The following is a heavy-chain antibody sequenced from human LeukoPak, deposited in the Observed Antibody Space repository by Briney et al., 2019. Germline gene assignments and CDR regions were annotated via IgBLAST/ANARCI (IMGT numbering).Heavy chain of an antibody. V-gene: IGHV4-39*01. J-gene: IGHJ6*02. CDR3: ATGEEQQLFYYYYYGTDV. CDR1: GGSISSSSYY. D-gene: IGHD6-13*01. CDR2: IYYSGST. Sequence: SETLSLTCTVSGGSISSSSYYWGWIRQPPGKGLEWIGSIYYSGSTYYNPSLKSRVTISVDTSKNQFSLKLSSVTAADTAVYYCATGEEQQLFYYYYYGTDVWGQGTTVTVSS.